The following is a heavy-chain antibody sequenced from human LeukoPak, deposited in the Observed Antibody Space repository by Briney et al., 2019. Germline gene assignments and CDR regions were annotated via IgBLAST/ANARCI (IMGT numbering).Heavy chain of an antibody. J-gene: IGHJ3*02. CDR2: INPNSGGT. Sequence: ASVKVSCKASGYTFTGYYMHWVRQAPGQGLEWMGWINPNSGGTNYAQKFQGRVTMTRDTSISTAYMELSRLRSDDTAVYYCARPIDWGFSRDAFDIWGQGTMVTVSS. D-gene: IGHD7-27*01. V-gene: IGHV1-2*02. CDR1: GYTFTGYY. CDR3: ARPIDWGFSRDAFDI.